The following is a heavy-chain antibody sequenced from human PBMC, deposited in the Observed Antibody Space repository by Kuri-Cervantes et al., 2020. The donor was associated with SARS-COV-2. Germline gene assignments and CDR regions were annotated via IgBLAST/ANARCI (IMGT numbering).Heavy chain of an antibody. D-gene: IGHD2-2*01. V-gene: IGHV1-18*01. CDR1: GYTFTRYV. CDR2: ISAYNGNT. J-gene: IGHJ6*02. CDR3: AREGDYCSSTSYYLYYYYYGMDV. Sequence: ASVTVSFQPSGYTFTRYVISGVQQPPGQGLAWMGWISAYNGNTNYAQKLQGRVTMTRDTSTSTVYMELGSLRSEDTAVYYCAREGDYCSSTSYYLYYYYYGMDVWGQGTTVTVSS.